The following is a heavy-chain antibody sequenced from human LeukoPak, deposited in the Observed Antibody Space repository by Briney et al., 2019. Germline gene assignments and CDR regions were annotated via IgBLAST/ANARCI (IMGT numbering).Heavy chain of an antibody. V-gene: IGHV5-51*01. J-gene: IGHJ4*02. CDR2: IDPRDSDT. CDR1: GYSFTSYW. Sequence: GESLKISCKGSGYSFTSYWIGWVRQMPGKGLEWMGIIDPRDSDTKYSPFFRGQVTLSAAKSLNTAHPQWRRLQASDTAIYYCARRQYELNKPPFDYWGQGTQVTVSS. D-gene: IGHD1-26*01. CDR3: ARRQYELNKPPFDY.